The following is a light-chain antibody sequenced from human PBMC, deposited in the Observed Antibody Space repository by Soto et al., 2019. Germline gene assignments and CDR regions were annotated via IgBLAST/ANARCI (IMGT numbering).Light chain of an antibody. Sequence: QSLLTQPASVSGSPGQSITISCTGTSSDVGDYNYVSWYQQHPGKAPKLMIYDVSNRPSGVSNRFSGSKSGNTASLTISGLQAEDEADYYCSPYTSAGTYVFGTGTK. CDR3: SPYTSAGTYV. J-gene: IGLJ1*01. V-gene: IGLV2-14*01. CDR2: DVS. CDR1: SSDVGDYNY.